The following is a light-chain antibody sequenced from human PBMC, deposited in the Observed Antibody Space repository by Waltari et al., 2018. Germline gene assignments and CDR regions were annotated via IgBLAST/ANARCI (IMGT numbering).Light chain of an antibody. CDR2: SDD. J-gene: IGLJ3*02. CDR3: STWDDSLNGQV. V-gene: IGLV1-44*01. CDR1: SSNIGRNP. Sequence: QSVLTQPPSASGSPGQRVIISCSGSSSNIGRNPVNWYQQLPGTAPTLLIYSDDPRPSGVPELFSGSKSGTSASLGITGLLAEDEAVYHCSTWDDSLNGQVFGGGSKVTVL.